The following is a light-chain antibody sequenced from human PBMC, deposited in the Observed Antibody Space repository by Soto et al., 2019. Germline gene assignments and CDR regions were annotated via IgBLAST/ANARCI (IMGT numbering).Light chain of an antibody. V-gene: IGLV1-47*02. CDR3: AAWDDSLSGYV. CDR1: SSSIGSNF. Sequence: QTVVTQAPSASGTPGQRVTISCSGSSSSIGSNFVFWYQHVPGTAPKLLISSNTARPSGVPDRFSASKSGTSASLAISGLRSEDEADYYCAAWDDSLSGYVFGTGTKLTVL. J-gene: IGLJ1*01. CDR2: SNT.